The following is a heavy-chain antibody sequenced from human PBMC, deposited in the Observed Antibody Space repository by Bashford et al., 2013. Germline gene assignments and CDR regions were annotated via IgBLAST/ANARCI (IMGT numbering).Heavy chain of an antibody. J-gene: IGHJ6*02. CDR3: ARDTIFGVGIRVHGMDV. CDR1: GFSFSSYS. CDR2: MNSNGYDV. V-gene: IGHV3-48*01. Sequence: GSLRLSCVGSGFSFSSYSMNWVRQAPGKGLEFVAHMNSNGYDVRYGDFVQGRFTIFRDSAQTSLYLQMNSLRAEDTAVYYCARDTIFGVGIRVHGMDVWGQGTTVTVSS. D-gene: IGHD3-3*01.